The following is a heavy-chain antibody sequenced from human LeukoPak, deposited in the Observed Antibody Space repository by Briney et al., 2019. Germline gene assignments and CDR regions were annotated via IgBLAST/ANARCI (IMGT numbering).Heavy chain of an antibody. CDR3: AREGDYGDYVN. CDR2: IYTSGST. CDR1: GGSISSGNYY. V-gene: IGHV4-61*02. J-gene: IGHJ4*02. D-gene: IGHD4-17*01. Sequence: PSETLSLTCTVSGGSISSGNYYWSRIRQPAGKGLEWIGRIYTSGSTNYNPSLKSRVTISVDTSKNQFSLKLSSVTAADTAVYYCAREGDYGDYVNWGQGTLVTVSS.